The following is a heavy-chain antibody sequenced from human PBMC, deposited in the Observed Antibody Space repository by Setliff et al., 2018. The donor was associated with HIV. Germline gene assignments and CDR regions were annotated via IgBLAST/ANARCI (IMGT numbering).Heavy chain of an antibody. J-gene: IGHJ4*02. CDR1: GGSISSSSHY. Sequence: PSETLSLTCTVSGGSISSSSHYWGWLRQSPGKGLEWFGSIYYSGSTYYNSSLKSRVTIFVDTSKNQLSLKLRSVNAADTAVYYCARSPRIGVAGEFEYWGQGTLVTVSS. V-gene: IGHV4-39*01. D-gene: IGHD6-19*01. CDR2: IYYSGST. CDR3: ARSPRIGVAGEFEY.